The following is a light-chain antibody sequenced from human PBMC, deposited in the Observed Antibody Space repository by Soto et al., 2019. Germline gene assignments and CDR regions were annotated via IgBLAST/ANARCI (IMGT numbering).Light chain of an antibody. CDR2: EDN. CDR1: SGSIASNY. J-gene: IGLJ3*02. Sequence: NFMLTQPHSVSESPEKTVTISCTRSSGSIASNYVQWYQQRPGSSPTTVIYEDNQRPSGVPDRFSGSIDSSSNSASLTISGLKTEDEADYYCQSYDSSNQGVFGGGTKLTVL. CDR3: QSYDSSNQGV. V-gene: IGLV6-57*01.